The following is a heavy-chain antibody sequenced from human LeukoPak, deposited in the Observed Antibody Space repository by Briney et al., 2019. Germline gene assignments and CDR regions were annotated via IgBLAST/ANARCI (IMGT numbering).Heavy chain of an antibody. Sequence: PGGSLRLSCAASGFTFSSYARNWVRQAPGKGLEWVSAISGSGGSIYYADSVKGRFTISRDNSKNTLYLQMNSLRAEDTAVYHCAKLPYFAYFDYWGQGTLVTGSS. D-gene: IGHD3-9*01. CDR3: AKLPYFAYFDY. J-gene: IGHJ4*02. CDR1: GFTFSSYA. V-gene: IGHV3-23*01. CDR2: ISGSGGSI.